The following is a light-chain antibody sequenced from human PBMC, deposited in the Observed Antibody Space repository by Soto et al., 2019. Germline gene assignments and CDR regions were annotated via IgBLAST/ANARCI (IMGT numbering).Light chain of an antibody. CDR2: GAS. V-gene: IGKV3-20*01. CDR3: QHYGSPLT. Sequence: EIVLTQSPGTLSLSPGERVTLSCRASQSVSRTYLAWYQQKLGQAPRLLIYGASRRATGIPDRFSGSGSGTDFTLTISRLEPVDFAVYYCQHYGSPLTFGGPTTVEI. J-gene: IGKJ4*01. CDR1: QSVSRTY.